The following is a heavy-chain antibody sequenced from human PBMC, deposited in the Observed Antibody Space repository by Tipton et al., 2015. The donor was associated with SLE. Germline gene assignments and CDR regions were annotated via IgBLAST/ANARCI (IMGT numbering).Heavy chain of an antibody. CDR3: ARYYGEAFDI. Sequence: TLSLTCTVSGGSISSSSYYWGWIRQPPGKGLEWIGSIYYSGSTYYNPSLKSRVTISVDTSKNQFSLKVTSVTATDTAVYYCARYYGEAFDIWGQGTMVTVSS. V-gene: IGHV4-39*07. CDR2: IYYSGST. CDR1: GGSISSSSYY. D-gene: IGHD3-3*01. J-gene: IGHJ3*02.